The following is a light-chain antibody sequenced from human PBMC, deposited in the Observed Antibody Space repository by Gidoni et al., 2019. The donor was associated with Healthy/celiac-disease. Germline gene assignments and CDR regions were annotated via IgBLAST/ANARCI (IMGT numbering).Light chain of an antibody. CDR3: HRYGTSYT. Sequence: VLTQSPGTLSLSPGERATLSCRASQSVNSAYVAGYQQKPGQAPRLLIYATSNRATGIPDRFSGSASGTDFTLTISRLEPEDFALYYCHRYGTSYTFGQGTKLEIK. J-gene: IGKJ2*01. CDR2: ATS. CDR1: QSVNSAY. V-gene: IGKV3-20*01.